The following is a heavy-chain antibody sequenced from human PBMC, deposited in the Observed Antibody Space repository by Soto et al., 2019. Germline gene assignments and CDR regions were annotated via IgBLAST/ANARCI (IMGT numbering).Heavy chain of an antibody. D-gene: IGHD2-2*01. CDR3: ARGKYCISTSCYGATYYYYYGMDV. J-gene: IGHJ6*02. Sequence: SETLSLTCAASGGSISSSNWWSWVRPPPGKGLEWIGEIYHSGSTNYNPSLKSRVTISVDKSKNQFSLKLSSVTAADTAVYYCARGKYCISTSCYGATYYYYYGMDVWGQGTTVTVSS. V-gene: IGHV4-4*02. CDR2: IYHSGST. CDR1: GGSISSSNW.